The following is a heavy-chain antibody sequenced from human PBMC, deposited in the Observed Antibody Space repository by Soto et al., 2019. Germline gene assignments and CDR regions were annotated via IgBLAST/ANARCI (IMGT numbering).Heavy chain of an antibody. Sequence: QVQLQESGPGLVKPSETLSLTCSVSGVSITTYYWSWIRQPPGKGLEYIAFIHHTGSSNYNPSLSSXXTXSXDTSKNQFPLRLGSVTAADTAVYYCARQPNADWFDPWGQGTLVTVSS. J-gene: IGHJ5*02. CDR2: IHHTGSS. CDR3: ARQPNADWFDP. D-gene: IGHD2-8*01. V-gene: IGHV4-59*08. CDR1: GVSITTYY.